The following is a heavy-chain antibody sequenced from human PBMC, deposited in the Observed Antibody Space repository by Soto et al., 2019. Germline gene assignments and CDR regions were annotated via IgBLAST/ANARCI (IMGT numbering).Heavy chain of an antibody. D-gene: IGHD6-13*01. CDR2: INHSGST. V-gene: IGHV4-34*01. CDR3: ARGIGFSWYGY. CDR1: GGSFTFSGYY. Sequence: PSETLSLTCTVYGGSFTFSGYYWSWIRQPPGKGLEWIGEINHSGSTNYNPSLESRVTISLDTSKNQFSLKLSSVTAADTAVYYCARGIGFSWYGYWGQGTLVTVSS. J-gene: IGHJ4*02.